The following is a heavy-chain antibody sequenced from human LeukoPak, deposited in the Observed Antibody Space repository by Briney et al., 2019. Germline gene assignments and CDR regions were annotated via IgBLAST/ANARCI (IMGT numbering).Heavy chain of an antibody. CDR2: ISSSSSYI. Sequence: PGGSLRLSCAASGFTFSGYAMHWVRQAPGKGLEWVSSISSSSSYIYYADSVKGRFTISRDNAKNSLYLQMNSLRAEDTAVYYCARDFSPVKPFDYWGQGTLVTVSA. CDR1: GFTFSGYA. D-gene: IGHD3-10*01. J-gene: IGHJ4*02. V-gene: IGHV3-21*01. CDR3: ARDFSPVKPFDY.